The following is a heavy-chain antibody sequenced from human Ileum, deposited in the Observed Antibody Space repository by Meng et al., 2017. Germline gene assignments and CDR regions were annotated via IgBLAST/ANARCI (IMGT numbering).Heavy chain of an antibody. CDR3: LRGDY. CDR2: IKSKTDGGTT. CDR1: GFTFSNAW. Sequence: EVQLVESGGGLVKPGGSLRLSCAASGFTFSNAWMSWVRQAPGKGLEWVGSIKSKTDGGTTDYAAPVKGRFTISRDDSKNTLYLQMNSLKTEDTAVYYCLRGDYWGQGTLVTVSS. D-gene: IGHD4-17*01. V-gene: IGHV3-15*01. J-gene: IGHJ4*02.